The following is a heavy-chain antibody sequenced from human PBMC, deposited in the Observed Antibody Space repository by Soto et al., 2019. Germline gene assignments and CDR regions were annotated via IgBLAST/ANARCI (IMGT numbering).Heavy chain of an antibody. CDR3: ARGCSSSDCYTNYYYYYGMDV. D-gene: IGHD2-2*02. Sequence: GGSLRLSCAASGFTFSSFAMHWARQAPGKGLEWVAFISYDGRKNSYADSVKGRFTVSRDNSKNTVYLQMNSLRAEDTAVYYCARGCSSSDCYTNYYYYYGMDVWGHGTTVTVSS. V-gene: IGHV3-30*04. CDR2: ISYDGRKN. CDR1: GFTFSSFA. J-gene: IGHJ6*02.